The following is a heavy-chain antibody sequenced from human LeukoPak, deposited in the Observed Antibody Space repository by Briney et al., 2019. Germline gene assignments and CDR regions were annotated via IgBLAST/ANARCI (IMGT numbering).Heavy chain of an antibody. Sequence: GGSLTLSCAASGFTFSSYDMHWVRQATGKGLEWVSAIGTAGDTYYPGSVKGRFTISRENAKNSLYLQMNSLRAGDTAVYYCARGWPGIAVAGPSWVWGQGTTVTVSS. V-gene: IGHV3-13*01. CDR2: IGTAGDT. CDR3: ARGWPGIAVAGPSWV. D-gene: IGHD6-19*01. J-gene: IGHJ6*02. CDR1: GFTFSSYD.